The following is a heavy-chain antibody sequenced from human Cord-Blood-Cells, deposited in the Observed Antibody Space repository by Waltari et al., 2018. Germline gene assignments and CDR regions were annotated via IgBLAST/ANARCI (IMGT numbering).Heavy chain of an antibody. Sequence: EVQLVESGGGLVQPGRSLRLSCAASGFTFDDYAMHLVRQAPGKGLEWVSGISWNSGSIGYADSVKGRFTISRDNAKNSLYLQMNSLRAEDTALYYCARLTVTTNFDYWGQGTLVTVSS. J-gene: IGHJ4*02. CDR3: ARLTVTTNFDY. CDR1: GFTFDDYA. V-gene: IGHV3-9*01. CDR2: ISWNSGSI. D-gene: IGHD4-17*01.